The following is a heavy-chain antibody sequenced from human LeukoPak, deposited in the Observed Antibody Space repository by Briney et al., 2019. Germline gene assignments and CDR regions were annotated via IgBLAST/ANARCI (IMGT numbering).Heavy chain of an antibody. CDR2: IYPGDSDT. J-gene: IGHJ4*02. CDR1: SFTSYW. CDR3: ARRDYGGKHFDY. D-gene: IGHD4-23*01. V-gene: IGHV5-51*01. Sequence: GESLKISCKGYSFTSYWIAWVRQMPGKGLEWMGIIYPGDSDTRYSPSFQGQVTISADKSISTAYLQWSSLKASDTGMYYCARRDYGGKHFDYWGQGTLVTVSS.